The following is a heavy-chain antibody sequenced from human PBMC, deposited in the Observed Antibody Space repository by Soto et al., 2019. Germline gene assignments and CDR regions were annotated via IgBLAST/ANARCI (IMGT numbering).Heavy chain of an antibody. J-gene: IGHJ6*02. CDR1: GYTFTGYY. V-gene: IGHV1-2*04. CDR3: ARDTRPQGHYDFWSGYSGNYYYYGMDV. D-gene: IGHD3-3*01. Sequence: GPSVKVSCKASGYTFTGYYMHWVRQAPGQGLEWMGWINPNSGGTNYAQKFQGWVTMTRDTSISTAYMELSRLRSDDTAVYYCARDTRPQGHYDFWSGYSGNYYYYGMDVWGQGTTVTVSS. CDR2: INPNSGGT.